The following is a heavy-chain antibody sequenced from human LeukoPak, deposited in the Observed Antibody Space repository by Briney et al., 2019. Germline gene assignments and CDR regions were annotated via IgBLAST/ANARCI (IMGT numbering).Heavy chain of an antibody. V-gene: IGHV3-30-3*01. D-gene: IGHD6-13*01. CDR3: AKPGIAAAGTKRAEYFQH. Sequence: GGSLRLSCAASGFTFSSYAMHWVRQAPGKGLEWVAVISYDGSNKYYADSVKGRFTISRDNSKNTLYLQMNSLRAEDTAVYYCAKPGIAAAGTKRAEYFQHWGQGTLVTVSS. J-gene: IGHJ1*01. CDR1: GFTFSSYA. CDR2: ISYDGSNK.